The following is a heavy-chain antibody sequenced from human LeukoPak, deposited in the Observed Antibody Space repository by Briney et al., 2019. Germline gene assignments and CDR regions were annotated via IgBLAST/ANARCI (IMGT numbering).Heavy chain of an antibody. Sequence: PSETLSLTCAVYGGSFSGYYWSWIRQPPGKGLEWIGEINHSGSTNYNPSLKSRVTISVDTSKNQFSLKLSSVTAADTAVYYCARAHWDYYDSSGYNPPHDYWGQGTLVTVSS. CDR2: INHSGST. V-gene: IGHV4-34*01. D-gene: IGHD3-22*01. J-gene: IGHJ4*02. CDR3: ARAHWDYYDSSGYNPPHDY. CDR1: GGSFSGYY.